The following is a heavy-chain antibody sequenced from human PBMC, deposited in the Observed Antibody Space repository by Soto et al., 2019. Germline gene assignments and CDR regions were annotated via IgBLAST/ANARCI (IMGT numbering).Heavy chain of an antibody. CDR2: INHRGST. Sequence: QVQLQQWGAGLLKPSETLSLTSVVYGGSFSGYYWSWIRQSPGKGLEWIGGINHRGSTNYNPSLESRVTISVDTSKNQFSLKLPSVTAADTAMYYCARDGFCTSTTCRVGNWFDPWGQGTLVTVSS. J-gene: IGHJ5*02. CDR3: ARDGFCTSTTCRVGNWFDP. D-gene: IGHD2-2*01. V-gene: IGHV4-34*01. CDR1: GGSFSGYY.